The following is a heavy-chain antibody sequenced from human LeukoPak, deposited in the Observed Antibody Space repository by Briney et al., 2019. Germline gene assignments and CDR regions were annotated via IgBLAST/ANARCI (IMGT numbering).Heavy chain of an antibody. D-gene: IGHD3-16*01. J-gene: IGHJ4*02. CDR3: ARLLGTGTPFDY. CDR1: GYRFSNYW. V-gene: IGHV5-51*01. Sequence: GEPLKISCQGSGYRFSNYWIGWVRQMPGKGLEWMGVTGFSDTRYNPSFRGQVTISADKSINTAYLQWSSLKASDTAIYYCARLLGTGTPFDYWGQGTLVTVSS. CDR2: TGFSDT.